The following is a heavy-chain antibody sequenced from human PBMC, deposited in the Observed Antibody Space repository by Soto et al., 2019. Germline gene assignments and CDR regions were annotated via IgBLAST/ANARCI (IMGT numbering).Heavy chain of an antibody. V-gene: IGHV1-69*04. CDR2: IITNLGIA. D-gene: IGHD2-15*01. CDR1: GYTFTSYG. CDR3: AEDEFDY. Sequence: SVKVSCKASGYTFTSYGISWVRQAPGQGLEWMGRIITNLGIANYAQKFQGRVTITADKSTSTAYMELSSLRSEDTAVYYCAEDEFDYWGQGTLVTVSS. J-gene: IGHJ4*02.